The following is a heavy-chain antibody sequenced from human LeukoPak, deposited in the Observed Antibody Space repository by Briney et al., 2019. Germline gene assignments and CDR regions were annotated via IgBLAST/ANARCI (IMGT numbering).Heavy chain of an antibody. D-gene: IGHD3-3*01. CDR3: ARANTIFGVVIRPFDY. Sequence: PSETLPLTCTVSGGSISSGGYYWSWIRQHPGKGLEWIGYIYYSGSTYYNPSLKSRVTISVDTSKNQFSLKLSSVTAADTAVYYCARANTIFGVVIRPFDYWGQGTLVTVSS. CDR2: IYYSGST. CDR1: GGSISSGGYY. V-gene: IGHV4-31*03. J-gene: IGHJ4*02.